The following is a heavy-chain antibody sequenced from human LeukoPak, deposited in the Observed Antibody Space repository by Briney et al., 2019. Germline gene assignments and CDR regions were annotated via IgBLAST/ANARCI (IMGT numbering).Heavy chain of an antibody. CDR2: IYPGDSDT. CDR1: GYSFTSYW. Sequence: GESLKISCKGSGYSFTSYWIGWVRQMPGKGLEWMGIIYPGDSDTRYSPSFQGQVTISADKSISTAYLQWSSLKASDTAMYYCARQNHYGSGSSDNWFDPWGQGTLVTVSS. D-gene: IGHD3-10*01. V-gene: IGHV5-51*01. J-gene: IGHJ5*02. CDR3: ARQNHYGSGSSDNWFDP.